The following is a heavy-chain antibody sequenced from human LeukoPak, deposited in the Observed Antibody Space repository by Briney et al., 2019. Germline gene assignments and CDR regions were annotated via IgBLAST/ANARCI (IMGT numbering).Heavy chain of an antibody. J-gene: IGHJ4*02. Sequence: GGSLRLSCAASGFTFSSYSMNWVRQAPGRGLEWVSSISSSSSYIYYADSVKGRFTISRDNAKNSLYLQMNSLRAEDTAVYYCARGVAAAGTDWGQGTLVTVSS. CDR1: GFTFSSYS. V-gene: IGHV3-21*01. CDR3: ARGVAAAGTD. D-gene: IGHD6-13*01. CDR2: ISSSSSYI.